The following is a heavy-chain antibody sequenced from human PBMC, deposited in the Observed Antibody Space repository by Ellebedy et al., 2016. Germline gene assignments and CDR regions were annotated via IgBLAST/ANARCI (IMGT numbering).Heavy chain of an antibody. V-gene: IGHV3-7*02. CDR3: AKLARQLDY. Sequence: GGSLRLXXAASGFTSSGYWLTWVRQAPGKGLEWVANINSAGSEKDYVDYVKGRFTVSRDNARNSLYLQINSLRAEDTAVYYCAKLARQLDYWGQGTLVTVSS. D-gene: IGHD1-7*01. J-gene: IGHJ4*02. CDR1: GFTSSGYW. CDR2: INSAGSEK.